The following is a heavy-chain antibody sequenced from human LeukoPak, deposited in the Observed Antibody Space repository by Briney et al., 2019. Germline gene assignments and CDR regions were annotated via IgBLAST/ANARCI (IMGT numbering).Heavy chain of an antibody. CDR2: ITASGTAM. Sequence: GGSLRLSCAASGFTFSSYSMNWVRPAPGKGLEWVSHITASGTAMFYADSVKGRFTISRDNAKNSLYLQMNSLRDEDTAVYYCARAVDTAMAELDYWGQGTLVTVSS. J-gene: IGHJ4*02. CDR3: ARAVDTAMAELDY. V-gene: IGHV3-48*02. CDR1: GFTFSSYS. D-gene: IGHD5-18*01.